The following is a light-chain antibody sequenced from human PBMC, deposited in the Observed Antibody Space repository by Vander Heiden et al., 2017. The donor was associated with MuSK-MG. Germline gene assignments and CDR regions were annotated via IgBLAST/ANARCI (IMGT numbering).Light chain of an antibody. J-gene: IGKJ2*01. V-gene: IGKV3-20*01. Sequence: EIVLTQSPGTLSLSPGERATLSCRASQSVSSSYFAWYQQKPGQAPRLLIYGGSSRATGIPDRFSGSGSGTDFTLTISKLEPEDFAVYYCQQDISLPNTFGQGTKMDIK. CDR3: QQDISLPNT. CDR1: QSVSSSY. CDR2: GGS.